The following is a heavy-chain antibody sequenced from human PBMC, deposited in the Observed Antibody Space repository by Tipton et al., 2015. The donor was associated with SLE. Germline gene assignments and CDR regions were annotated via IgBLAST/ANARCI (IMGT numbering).Heavy chain of an antibody. D-gene: IGHD3-16*01. J-gene: IGHJ6*02. Sequence: QSGAEVKKPGASVKVSCKASGYTFTGYYMHWVRQAPGQGLEWMGRINPNSGGTNYAQKFQDRVTMTRDTSTSTVYMELSSLRSEDTAVYYCARVGGAGAGDGMDVWGQGTTVTVSS. CDR3: ARVGGAGAGDGMDV. CDR1: GYTFTGYY. CDR2: INPNSGGT. V-gene: IGHV1-2*06.